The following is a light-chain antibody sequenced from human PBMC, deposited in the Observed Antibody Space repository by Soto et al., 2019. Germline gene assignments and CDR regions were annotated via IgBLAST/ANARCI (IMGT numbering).Light chain of an antibody. J-gene: IGKJ1*01. CDR3: QQYNNWSWT. Sequence: EIVMTQSTATLSVSPGERANHSCRASQSVSSKLAWYQQNHGQAPRLLINGASTRANGIPARFSGSGSGTEITLSISSLQSEDFAVCYCQQYNNWSWTFGQGIKVDIK. V-gene: IGKV3-15*01. CDR1: QSVSSK. CDR2: GAS.